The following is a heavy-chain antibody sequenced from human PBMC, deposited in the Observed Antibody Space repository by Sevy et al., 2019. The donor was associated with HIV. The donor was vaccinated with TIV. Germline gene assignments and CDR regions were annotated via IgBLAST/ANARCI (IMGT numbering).Heavy chain of an antibody. J-gene: IGHJ4*02. CDR2: IYYSGST. Sequence: SESLSLTCTVSGGSISSSSYYWGWIRQPPGKGLELIGSIYYSGSTYYNPSLKSRVTISVDTSKNQFSRKLSSVTAADTAVSYCARPIMITFGGVLVSVYFDYWGQGTLVTVSS. CDR1: GGSISSSSYY. CDR3: ARPIMITFGGVLVSVYFDY. D-gene: IGHD3-16*02. V-gene: IGHV4-39*01.